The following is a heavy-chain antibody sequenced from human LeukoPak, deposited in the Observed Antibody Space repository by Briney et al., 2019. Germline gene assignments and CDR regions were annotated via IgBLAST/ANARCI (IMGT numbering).Heavy chain of an antibody. J-gene: IGHJ4*02. CDR3: VKNYYDSSGYYYLFDY. CDR1: RFTVSSNY. V-gene: IGHV3-30*18. D-gene: IGHD3-22*01. Sequence: GGSLRLSCAASRFTVSSNYMSWVRQAPGKGLEWVALISYDGSNKDYADSVKGRFTVYRDNSKNTLYLQMNSLRAEDTAVYYCVKNYYDSSGYYYLFDYWGQGTLVTVSS. CDR2: ISYDGSNK.